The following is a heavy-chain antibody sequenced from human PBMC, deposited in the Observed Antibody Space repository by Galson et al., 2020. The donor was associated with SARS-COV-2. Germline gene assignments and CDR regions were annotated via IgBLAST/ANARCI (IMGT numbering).Heavy chain of an antibody. CDR2: ISSSSSTI. CDR1: GFTFSSYS. D-gene: IGHD2-15*01. J-gene: IGHJ4*02. Sequence: GGSLRLSCAASGFTFSSYSMNWVRQAPGKGLEWVLYISSSSSTIYYADSVKGRFTISRDNAKNSLYLQMNSLRDEDTAVYYCARQLGYCSGGSCPPDDYWGQGTLVTVSS. V-gene: IGHV3-48*02. CDR3: ARQLGYCSGGSCPPDDY.